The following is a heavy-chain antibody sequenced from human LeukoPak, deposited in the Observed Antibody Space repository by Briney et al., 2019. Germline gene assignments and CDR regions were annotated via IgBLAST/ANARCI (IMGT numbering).Heavy chain of an antibody. V-gene: IGHV4-34*01. J-gene: IGHJ4*02. CDR3: ARMTTGHDF. D-gene: IGHD4-17*01. CDR2: VNHSGYT. CDR1: GTSFSSYY. Sequence: SEPLSLTFAVSGTSFSSYYWSWIRQPPGKGLEWIGEVNHSGYTNDNPSLKSRVTISVDTYKNQFSLRLRSVTAADTAVYFCARMTTGHDFWGQGTLVTVSS.